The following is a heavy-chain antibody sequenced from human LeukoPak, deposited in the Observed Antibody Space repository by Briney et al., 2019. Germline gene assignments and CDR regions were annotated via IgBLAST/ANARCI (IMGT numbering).Heavy chain of an antibody. V-gene: IGHV3-53*01. D-gene: IGHD1/OR15-1a*01. CDR3: ARDGYGNNYMDV. J-gene: IGHJ6*03. Sequence: PGGSLRLSCAASGFSVSSNFMSRVRQAPGKGLEWVSVIYSGGTTYYADSVKGRFTISRDNSKNTLSLQMNSLRAEDTAVYYCARDGYGNNYMDVLGKGTTVTVSS. CDR1: GFSVSSNF. CDR2: IYSGGTT.